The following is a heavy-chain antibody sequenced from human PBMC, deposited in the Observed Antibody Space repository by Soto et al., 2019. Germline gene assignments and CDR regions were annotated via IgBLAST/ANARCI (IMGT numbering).Heavy chain of an antibody. CDR2: IIPIFGTA. V-gene: IGHV1-69*06. J-gene: IGHJ6*02. CDR1: GGTFSSYA. CDR3: AHSSGDFWSVYGNRAGYYGMDV. D-gene: IGHD3-3*01. Sequence: GSSVKVSCKASGGTFSSYAISWVRQAPGQGLEWMGGIIPIFGTANYAQKFQGRVTITADKSTSTAYMELSSLRSEDTAVYYCAHSSGDFWSVYGNRAGYYGMDVWGQGNTV.